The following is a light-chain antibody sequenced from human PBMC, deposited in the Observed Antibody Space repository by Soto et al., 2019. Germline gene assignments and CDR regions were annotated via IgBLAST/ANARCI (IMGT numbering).Light chain of an antibody. CDR2: DAS. V-gene: IGKV1-5*01. CDR1: QNIRSR. J-gene: IGKJ1*01. CDR3: QQYHSYWT. Sequence: DIQVTQSPSTLPASVGDRVTITCRASQNIRSRLAWYQQKPGKAPKLLIYDASSLESGVPQRFSGSGSGTEFTLTISSLQTDDFSTYYCQQYHSYWTFGQGTKVDIK.